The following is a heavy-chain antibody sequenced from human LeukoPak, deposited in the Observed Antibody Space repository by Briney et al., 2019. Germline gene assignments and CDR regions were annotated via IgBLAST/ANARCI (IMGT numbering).Heavy chain of an antibody. CDR3: ARVDYGDLRGPRWYFDL. D-gene: IGHD4-17*01. Sequence: ASVKVSCKASGGTFSSYAISWVRQAPGQGLEWMGGIIPIFGTANYAQKFQGRVTITADESTSTAYMELSSLRSEDTAVYYCARVDYGDLRGPRWYFDLWGRGTLVTVSS. CDR1: GGTFSSYA. J-gene: IGHJ2*01. V-gene: IGHV1-69*01. CDR2: IIPIFGTA.